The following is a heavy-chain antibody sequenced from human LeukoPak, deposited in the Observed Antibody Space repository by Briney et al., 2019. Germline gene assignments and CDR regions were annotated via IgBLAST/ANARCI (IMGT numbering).Heavy chain of an antibody. CDR3: ARTYCSGGSCHFDY. V-gene: IGHV1-18*01. CDR1: GYTFTSYA. D-gene: IGHD2-15*01. CDR2: INPNSGGT. Sequence: ASVKVSCKASGYTFTSYAMNWVRQAPGQGLEWMGWINPNSGGTNYAQKLQGRVTMTTDTSTSTAYMELRSLRSDDTAVYYCARTYCSGGSCHFDYWGQGTLVTVSS. J-gene: IGHJ4*02.